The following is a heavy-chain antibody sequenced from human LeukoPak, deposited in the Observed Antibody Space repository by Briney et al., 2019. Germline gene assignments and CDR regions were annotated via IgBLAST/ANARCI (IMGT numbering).Heavy chain of an antibody. V-gene: IGHV4-59*12. CDR3: ARERSGDYPWYNWSDP. Sequence: PSETLSLTCTVSGGSISSYYWSWIRQPPGKGLEWIGYIYYSGSTNYNPSLKSRVTISVDTSKNQFSLKLSSVTAADTAVYYCARERSGDYPWYNWSDPWGQGTLVTVSS. D-gene: IGHD4-17*01. CDR2: IYYSGST. J-gene: IGHJ5*02. CDR1: GGSISSYY.